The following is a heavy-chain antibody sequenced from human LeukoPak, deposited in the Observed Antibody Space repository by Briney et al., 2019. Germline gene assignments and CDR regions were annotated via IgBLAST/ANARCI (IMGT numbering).Heavy chain of an antibody. CDR2: ISSSSSYI. CDR1: GFTFSSYS. D-gene: IGHD3-9*01. V-gene: IGHV3-21*01. Sequence: GGSLRLSCAASGFTFSSYSMNWVRQAPGKGLEWVSSISSSSSYIYYADSVKGRFTISRGNAKNSLYLQMNSLRAEDTAVYYCAREPREGYDILTGYYTYWGQGTLVTVSS. J-gene: IGHJ4*02. CDR3: AREPREGYDILTGYYTY.